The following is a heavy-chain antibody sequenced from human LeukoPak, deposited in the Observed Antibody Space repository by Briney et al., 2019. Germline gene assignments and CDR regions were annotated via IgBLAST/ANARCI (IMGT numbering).Heavy chain of an antibody. CDR3: GARRVGPLRPLDF. CDR1: SGSMNTNSYY. D-gene: IGHD5/OR15-5a*01. J-gene: IGHJ4*01. V-gene: IGHV4-39*01. Sequence: SETLPLTCTVSSGSMNTNSYYWVWIRQPPGKGLEWIGNVNSGGTTYYNLALESRVIISLDTSKNQFSLKLTSVTAADTAIYFCGARRVGPLRPLDFWGQGTLVTVSS. CDR2: VNSGGTT.